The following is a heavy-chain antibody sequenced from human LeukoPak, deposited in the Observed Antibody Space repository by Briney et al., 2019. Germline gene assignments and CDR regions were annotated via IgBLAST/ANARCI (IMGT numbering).Heavy chain of an antibody. V-gene: IGHV3-30*18. CDR2: ISYDGSNK. Sequence: GRSLRLSCAASGFTFSSYGMHWVRQAPGKGLEWVAVISYDGSNKYYADSVKGRFTISRDNSKNTLYLQMNSLRAEDTAVYYCAKDSDPRLGTYYGMDVWGQGTTVTVSS. CDR3: AKDSDPRLGTYYGMDV. D-gene: IGHD1-26*01. CDR1: GFTFSSYG. J-gene: IGHJ6*02.